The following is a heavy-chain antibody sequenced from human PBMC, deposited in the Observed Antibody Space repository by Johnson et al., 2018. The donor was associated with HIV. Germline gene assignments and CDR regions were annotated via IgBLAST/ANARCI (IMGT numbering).Heavy chain of an antibody. V-gene: IGHV3-7*01. Sequence: MHLVESGGDLVQPGGSLRLSCIGSGFTFSHNWMSWVRQAPGKGPEWVANINHDVSAIHYVDSVKGRFTISRDNAKRSLFLQMNSLRVEDTAVYFCGSLGDGHQKGAFEIWGHGTMVTVSS. J-gene: IGHJ3*02. CDR3: GSLGDGHQKGAFEI. D-gene: IGHD3-16*01. CDR1: GFTFSHNW. CDR2: INHDVSAI.